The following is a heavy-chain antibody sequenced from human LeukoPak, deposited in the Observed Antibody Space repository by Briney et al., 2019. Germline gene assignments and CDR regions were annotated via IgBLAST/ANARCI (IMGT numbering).Heavy chain of an antibody. CDR2: IYYSGST. Sequence: SETLSLTCTVSGGSISSYYWSWIRQPPGKGLEWIGYIYYSGSTNYNPSLKSRVTISVDTSKDQFSLKLSSVTAADTAVYYCARYDSSGYSPPNAFDIWGQGTMVTVSS. J-gene: IGHJ3*02. V-gene: IGHV4-59*01. CDR1: GGSISSYY. CDR3: ARYDSSGYSPPNAFDI. D-gene: IGHD3-22*01.